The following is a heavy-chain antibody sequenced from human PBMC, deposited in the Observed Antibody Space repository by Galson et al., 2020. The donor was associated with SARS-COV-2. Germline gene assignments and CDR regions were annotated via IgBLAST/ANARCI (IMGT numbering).Heavy chain of an antibody. CDR2: ISYDGSNK. V-gene: IGHV3-30-3*01. CDR3: ARDPPDYGDYPGPNWYFDL. J-gene: IGHJ2*01. CDR1: GFTFSSYA. Sequence: GESLKISCAASGFTFSSYAMHWVRQAPGKGLEWVAVISYDGSNKYYADSVKGRFTISRDNSKNTLYLQMNSLRAEDTAVYYCARDPPDYGDYPGPNWYFDLWGRGTLVTVSS. D-gene: IGHD4-17*01.